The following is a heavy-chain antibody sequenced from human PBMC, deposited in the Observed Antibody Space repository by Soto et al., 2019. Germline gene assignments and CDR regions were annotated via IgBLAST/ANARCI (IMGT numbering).Heavy chain of an antibody. J-gene: IGHJ4*02. V-gene: IGHV1-69*13. Sequence: ASVKVSCKASGGTFSSYAISWVRQAPGQGLEWMGGIIPIFGTANYAQKFQGRVTITADESTSTAYMELSSLRSEDTAVYYCARSKRDGYNSLDYWGQGTLVTVSS. CDR2: IIPIFGTA. CDR1: GGTFSSYA. CDR3: ARSKRDGYNSLDY. D-gene: IGHD5-12*01.